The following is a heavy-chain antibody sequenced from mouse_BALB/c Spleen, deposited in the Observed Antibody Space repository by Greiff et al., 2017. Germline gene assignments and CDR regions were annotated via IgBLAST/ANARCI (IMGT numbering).Heavy chain of an antibody. CDR3: TSPYGNYVAMDY. D-gene: IGHD2-10*02. CDR1: GFTFSSYT. J-gene: IGHJ4*01. V-gene: IGHV5-6-4*01. CDR2: ISSGGSYT. Sequence: EVKLVESGGGLVKPGGSLKLSCAASGFTFSSYTMSWVRQTPEKRLEWVATISSGGSYTYYPDSVKGRFTISRDNAKNTLYLQMSSLKSEDTAMYYCTSPYGNYVAMDYWGQGTSVTVSS.